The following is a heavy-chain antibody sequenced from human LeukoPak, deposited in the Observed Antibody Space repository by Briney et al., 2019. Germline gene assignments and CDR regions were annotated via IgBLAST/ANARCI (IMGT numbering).Heavy chain of an antibody. CDR3: ARGALYSGSYVTDY. J-gene: IGHJ4*02. D-gene: IGHD1-26*01. CDR1: GGSISTNY. Sequence: SETLSLTCSVSGGSISTNYCSWFRQPPGKGLEWIGYLYYTGSTNYNPSLKSRVTISVDTSKNQFSLKARSVTAADTAVYYCARGALYSGSYVTDYWGQGTLVTVSS. V-gene: IGHV4-59*01. CDR2: LYYTGST.